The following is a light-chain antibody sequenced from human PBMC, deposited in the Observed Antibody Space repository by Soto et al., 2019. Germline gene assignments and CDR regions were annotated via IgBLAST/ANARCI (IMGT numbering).Light chain of an antibody. CDR2: EVT. J-gene: IGLJ3*02. Sequence: QSALTQPPSASGSPGQSVTISCTGTSSDVGGYNYVSWYQQYPGRAPKLMIYEVTKRPSGVPDRFSASKSGNTASLTVSGLQAEDEADYYCSSYAASNNFYFVFGGGTQLTVL. V-gene: IGLV2-8*01. CDR1: SSDVGGYNY. CDR3: SSYAASNNFYFV.